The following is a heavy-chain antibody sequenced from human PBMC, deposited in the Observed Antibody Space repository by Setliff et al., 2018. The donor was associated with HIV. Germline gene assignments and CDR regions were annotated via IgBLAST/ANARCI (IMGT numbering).Heavy chain of an antibody. CDR1: GGSVSDTSYY. V-gene: IGHV4-39*01. CDR3: ARLGDSGYDFRGYFDY. CDR2: VYYSGGT. J-gene: IGHJ4*02. D-gene: IGHD5-12*01. Sequence: SETLSLTCTVSGGSVSDTSYYWGWIRQPPGKGLEWLANVYYSGGTYYNPSLNSRVTISVDTSRNQFSLKLTSVTAADTALYFCARLGDSGYDFRGYFDYWGQGKLATVSS.